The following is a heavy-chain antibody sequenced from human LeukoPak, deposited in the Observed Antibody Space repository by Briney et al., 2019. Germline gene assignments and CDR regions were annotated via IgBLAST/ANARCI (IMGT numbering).Heavy chain of an antibody. Sequence: SGGSLRLSCAASGFTFDDYGMSWVRQAPGKGLEWVSGIDWSGRSTGYADSVKGRFTISRDNAKNSLYLQMISLRAEDTAFYSCTKDRSGYYDGSFDIWGQGTTVTVSS. D-gene: IGHD3-22*01. CDR1: GFTFDDYG. J-gene: IGHJ3*02. V-gene: IGHV3-20*04. CDR2: IDWSGRST. CDR3: TKDRSGYYDGSFDI.